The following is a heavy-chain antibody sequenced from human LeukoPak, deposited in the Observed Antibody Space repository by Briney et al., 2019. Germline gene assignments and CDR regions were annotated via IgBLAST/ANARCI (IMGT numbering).Heavy chain of an antibody. CDR1: GFTFSSYA. D-gene: IGHD3-3*01. CDR2: ISYDGSNK. CDR3: ARAASIWSPFWSGYYGMDV. Sequence: PGGSLRLSCAASGFTFSSYAMHWVRQAPGKGLEWVAVISYDGSNKYYADSVKGRFTISRDNSKNTLYLQMNSLRAEDTAVYYCARAASIWSPFWSGYYGMDVWGQGTTVTVSS. V-gene: IGHV3-30*04. J-gene: IGHJ6*02.